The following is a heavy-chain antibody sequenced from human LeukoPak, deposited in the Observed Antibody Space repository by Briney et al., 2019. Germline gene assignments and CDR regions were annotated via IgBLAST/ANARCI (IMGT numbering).Heavy chain of an antibody. Sequence: PGGSLRLSCAASGFTFSNAWMSWVRQAPGKGLEWVGRIKSKTDGGTTDYAAPVKGRFTISRDDSRNTLYLQMNSLKTGDTAVYYCTTEAYTSSSDGEFDNWGQGTLVTVSS. J-gene: IGHJ4*02. CDR3: TTEAYTSSSDGEFDN. V-gene: IGHV3-15*01. CDR2: IKSKTDGGTT. CDR1: GFTFSNAW. D-gene: IGHD6-6*01.